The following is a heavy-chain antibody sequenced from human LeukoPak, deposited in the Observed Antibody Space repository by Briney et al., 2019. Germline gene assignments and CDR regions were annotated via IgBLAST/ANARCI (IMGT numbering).Heavy chain of an antibody. Sequence: GGSLRLSCAASGFTFSSYNMHWVRQAPGKGLEWVAFIRYDGTNKYYSDSVRGRFAISRDNSKNTLYLQMNSLRAEDTAVYYCAKDLSAYDGSGSYWGRGTLVTVSS. V-gene: IGHV3-30*02. D-gene: IGHD3-10*01. CDR1: GFTFSSYN. CDR2: IRYDGTNK. CDR3: AKDLSAYDGSGSY. J-gene: IGHJ4*02.